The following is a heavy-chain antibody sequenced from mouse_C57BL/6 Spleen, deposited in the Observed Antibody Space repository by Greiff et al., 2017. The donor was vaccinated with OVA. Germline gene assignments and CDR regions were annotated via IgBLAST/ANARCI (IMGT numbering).Heavy chain of an antibody. CDR2: LYPRSGNT. V-gene: IGHV1-81*01. D-gene: IGHD2-4*01. CDR1: GSTFTSYG. CDR3: ARVGDDYVYYYAMDY. Sequence: QVRLQHSGAELSRPGASVKLSFKAPGSTFTSYGLSWVKQRTGQGLEGIGALYPRSGNTFYNEKLRGKATLTADKSSSTAYMELRSLTSEDAAVYFCARVGDDYVYYYAMDYWGQGTSVTVSS. J-gene: IGHJ4*01.